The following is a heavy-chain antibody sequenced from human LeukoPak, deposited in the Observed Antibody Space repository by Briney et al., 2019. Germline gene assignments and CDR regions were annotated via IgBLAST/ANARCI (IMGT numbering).Heavy chain of an antibody. CDR2: IIPIFGTA. CDR3: AGWIQLRPFAYYMDV. D-gene: IGHD5-18*01. Sequence: VASVKVSCKASGYTFTSYYMHWVRQAPGQGLEWMGGIIPIFGTANYAQKFQGRVTITTDESTSTAYMELSSLRSEDTAVYYCAGWIQLRPFAYYMDVWGKGTTVTVSS. V-gene: IGHV1-69*05. J-gene: IGHJ6*03. CDR1: GYTFTSYY.